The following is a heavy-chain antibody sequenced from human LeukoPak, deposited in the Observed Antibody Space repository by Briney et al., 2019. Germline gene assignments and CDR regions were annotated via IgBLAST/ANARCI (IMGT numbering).Heavy chain of an antibody. D-gene: IGHD2-15*01. V-gene: IGHV1-18*01. J-gene: IGHJ4*02. CDR1: GYTFTSYG. CDR3: ARDLELEYCSGGSCYDY. Sequence: ASVKVSCKASGYTFTSYGISWVRQAPGQGLEWMGWISAYNGNTNYAQKLQGTVTMTTDTSTSTAYMELRSLRSDDTAVYYCARDLELEYCSGGSCYDYWGQGTLVTVSS. CDR2: ISAYNGNT.